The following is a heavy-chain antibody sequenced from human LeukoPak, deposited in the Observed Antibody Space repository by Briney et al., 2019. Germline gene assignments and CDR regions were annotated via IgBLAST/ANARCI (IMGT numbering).Heavy chain of an antibody. CDR3: AKEYDFWSGYVAD. D-gene: IGHD3-3*01. CDR1: GFTFSSYG. CDR2: IWYDGSNK. V-gene: IGHV3-30*02. J-gene: IGHJ4*02. Sequence: GGSLRLSCAASGFTFSSYGMHWVRQAPGKGLEWVAVIWYDGSNKYYADSVKGRFTISRDNSKNTLYLQMNSLRAEDTAVYYCAKEYDFWSGYVADWGQGTLVTVSS.